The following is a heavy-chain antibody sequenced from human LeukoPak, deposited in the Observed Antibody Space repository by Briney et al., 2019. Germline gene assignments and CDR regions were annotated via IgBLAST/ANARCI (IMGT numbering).Heavy chain of an antibody. CDR1: GYTFAGYY. D-gene: IGHD2-15*01. CDR2: INPNSGGT. V-gene: IGHV1-2*02. CDR3: ARGDYCSGGSCYFGWIDP. Sequence: ASVKVSCKASGYTFAGYYMHWVRQAPGQGLEWMGWINPNSGGTNYAQKFQGRVTMTRDTSISTAYMELSRLRSDDTAVYYCARGDYCSGGSCYFGWIDPWGQGTLVTVSS. J-gene: IGHJ5*02.